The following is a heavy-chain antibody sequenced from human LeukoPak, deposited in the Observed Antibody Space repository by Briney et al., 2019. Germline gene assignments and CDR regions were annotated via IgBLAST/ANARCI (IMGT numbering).Heavy chain of an antibody. D-gene: IGHD5-12*01. V-gene: IGHV4-31*03. CDR1: GGSISSGGYY. CDR3: ASSSYDGFDY. CDR2: IYYSGST. Sequence: SETLSLTCTVSGGSISSGGYYWSWIRQHPGKGLEWIGYIYYSGSTYYNPSLKSRVTISVDTSKNQFSLKLSSVTAADTAVYYSASSSYDGFDYWGQGTLVTVSS. J-gene: IGHJ4*02.